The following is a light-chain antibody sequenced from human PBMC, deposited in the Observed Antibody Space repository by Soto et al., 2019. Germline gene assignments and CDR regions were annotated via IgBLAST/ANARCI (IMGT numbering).Light chain of an antibody. V-gene: IGLV1-40*01. CDR3: QSYGSSLSGVV. J-gene: IGLJ2*01. CDR2: GNS. CDR1: SSNIGAGYD. Sequence: QSVLTQPPSVSGAPGQRVTISCTGSSSNIGAGYDVHWYQQLPGTAPKLLIYGNSNRPSGVPDRFSGSKSGTSASLAITGLQAGDEADYYCQSYGSSLSGVVFGGGTKVTVL.